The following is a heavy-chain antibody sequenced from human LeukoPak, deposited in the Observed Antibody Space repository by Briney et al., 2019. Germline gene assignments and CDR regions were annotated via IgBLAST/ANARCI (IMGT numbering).Heavy chain of an antibody. CDR2: IKGKADGGTT. CDR1: GFTFSNAW. Sequence: GGSLRLSCAASGFTFSNAWMSWVRQAPGKGLEWVCRIKGKADGGTTDYAAPVKGRFTISKDDSKNTLYLQMNSLKTEDTAVYYCTTGKLYGDYVNGMDVWGQGTTVTVSS. CDR3: TTGKLYGDYVNGMDV. D-gene: IGHD4-17*01. J-gene: IGHJ6*02. V-gene: IGHV3-15*01.